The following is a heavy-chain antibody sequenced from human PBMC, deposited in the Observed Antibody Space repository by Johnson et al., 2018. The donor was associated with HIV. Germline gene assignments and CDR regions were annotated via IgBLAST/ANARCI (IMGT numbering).Heavy chain of an antibody. V-gene: IGHV3-30*02. CDR2: IRYDGTNK. D-gene: IGHD6-13*01. J-gene: IGHJ3*02. Sequence: VQLVESGGGLVQPGRSLRLSCAASGFTFDDYAMHWVRQAPGKGLEWVAFIRYDGTNKYYADSVKGRFTISRDNSKNTLYLQMNSLRAEDTAVYYCAKDLQQPQRGEHALAQDAFDIWGQGTMVTVSS. CDR3: AKDLQQPQRGEHALAQDAFDI. CDR1: GFTFDDYA.